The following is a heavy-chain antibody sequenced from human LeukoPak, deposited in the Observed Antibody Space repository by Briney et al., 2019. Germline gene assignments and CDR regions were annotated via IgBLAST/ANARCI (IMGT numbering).Heavy chain of an antibody. Sequence: SETLSLTCAVSGGSISSGGYSWSWIRQPPGQGLEWIGYIYHSGSTYYNPSLKSRVTISVDRSKNQFSLKLSSVTAADTAVYYCARAVGIVVVPAVVYFDYWGQGTLVTVSS. J-gene: IGHJ4*02. CDR2: IYHSGST. CDR3: ARAVGIVVVPAVVYFDY. CDR1: GGSISSGGYS. D-gene: IGHD2-2*03. V-gene: IGHV4-30-2*01.